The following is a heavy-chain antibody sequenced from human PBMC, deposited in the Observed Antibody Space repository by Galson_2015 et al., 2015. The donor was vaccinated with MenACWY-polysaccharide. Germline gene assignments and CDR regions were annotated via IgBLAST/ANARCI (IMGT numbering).Heavy chain of an antibody. D-gene: IGHD2-2*01. V-gene: IGHV3-48*02. CDR3: ERDGAHSITWHEAFDI. CDR2: ISSSSASI. Sequence: SLRLSCAASGFTFSNYNMTWVRQAPGKGLEWVSYISSSSASIYYADSVKGRFTISRDNAKNSLYLQMNSLRDEDTSVYYCERDGAHSITWHEAFDIWGQGTMVTVSS. CDR1: GFTFSNYN. J-gene: IGHJ3*02.